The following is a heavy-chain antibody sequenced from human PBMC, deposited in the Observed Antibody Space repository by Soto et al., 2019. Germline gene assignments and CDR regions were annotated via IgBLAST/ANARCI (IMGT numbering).Heavy chain of an antibody. CDR1: GFTFSNFG. Sequence: QVPLVEWGGGVVQPGRSLRLSCAASGFTFSNFGMHWVRQAPGTGLEWVAFISFDGSNKYYVDSVKGRFIISRDNSKNTVALQMNRLTAEDTAMYYCAKDTSKYSNNWHAYYGLDAWGQGTRVTVSS. CDR3: AKDTSKYSNNWHAYYGLDA. V-gene: IGHV3-30*18. CDR2: ISFDGSNK. D-gene: IGHD6-13*01. J-gene: IGHJ6*02.